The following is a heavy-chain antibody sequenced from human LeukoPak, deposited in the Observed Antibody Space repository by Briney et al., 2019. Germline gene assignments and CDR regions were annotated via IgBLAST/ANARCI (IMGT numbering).Heavy chain of an antibody. J-gene: IGHJ4*02. CDR3: ARSYVDTAMVARLVVQKAHNYFDY. V-gene: IGHV4-4*02. D-gene: IGHD5-18*01. CDR1: RFTFSTYNM. Sequence: GSLRLSCAASRFTFSTYNMNWVRHAPGKGLEWIGEIYHSGSTNYNPSLKSRVTISVDKSKNQFSLKLSSVTAADTAVYYCARSYVDTAMVARLVVQKAHNYFDYWGQGTLVTVSS. CDR2: IYHSGST.